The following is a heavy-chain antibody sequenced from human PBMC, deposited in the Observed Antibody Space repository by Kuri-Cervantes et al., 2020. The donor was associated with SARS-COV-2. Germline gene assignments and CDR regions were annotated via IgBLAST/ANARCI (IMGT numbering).Heavy chain of an antibody. CDR1: GASISSYY. V-gene: IGHV4-4*07. J-gene: IGHJ4*02. Sequence: SQTLSLTCAVSGASISSYYWNWIRQPAGKGLEWIGRVYTSGITNYNPSLKSRVTVSVDTSNNQFSLKLNSVTAADTAVYYCAREGYCSSVSCFLFDYWGQGMLVTVSS. CDR3: AREGYCSSVSCFLFDY. D-gene: IGHD2-2*01. CDR2: VYTSGIT.